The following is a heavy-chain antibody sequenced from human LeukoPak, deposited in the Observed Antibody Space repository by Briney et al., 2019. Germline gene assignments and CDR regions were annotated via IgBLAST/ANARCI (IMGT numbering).Heavy chain of an antibody. CDR1: GYTFTSYD. Sequence: ASVKVSCKASGYTFTSYDINWVRQATGQGLEWMGWMNPNSGNTGYAQKFQGRVTITRNTSISTAYMELSSLRSEDTAVYYCASQGVITGSPYYFDYWGQGTLVTVSS. CDR2: MNPNSGNT. D-gene: IGHD3-22*01. V-gene: IGHV1-8*03. J-gene: IGHJ4*02. CDR3: ASQGVITGSPYYFDY.